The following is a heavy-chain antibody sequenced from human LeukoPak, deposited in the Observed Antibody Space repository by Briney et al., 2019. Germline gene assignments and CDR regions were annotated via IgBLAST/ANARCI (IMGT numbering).Heavy chain of an antibody. Sequence: SVKVSCKASGGTFSSYAISWVRQAPGQGLELMGRIIPIFGTANYAQKFQGRVTITTDESTSTAYMELSSLRSEDTAVYYCASRTIFPPVAAFDIWGQGTMVTVSS. CDR3: ASRTIFPPVAAFDI. CDR2: IIPIFGTA. J-gene: IGHJ3*02. D-gene: IGHD3-9*01. CDR1: GGTFSSYA. V-gene: IGHV1-69*05.